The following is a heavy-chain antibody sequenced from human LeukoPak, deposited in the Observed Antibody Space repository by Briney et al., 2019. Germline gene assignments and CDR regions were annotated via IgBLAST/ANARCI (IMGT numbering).Heavy chain of an antibody. D-gene: IGHD2-15*01. CDR2: INHSGST. CDR1: GGSFSGYY. Sequence: PSETLSLTCAVYGGSFSGYYWSWIRQPPGKGLEWIGEINHSGSTNYNPSLKSRVTISVDTSKNQFSLKLSSVTAADTAVYYCARGMVAATENWFDPWGQGTLVTVSS. J-gene: IGHJ5*02. V-gene: IGHV4-34*01. CDR3: ARGMVAATENWFDP.